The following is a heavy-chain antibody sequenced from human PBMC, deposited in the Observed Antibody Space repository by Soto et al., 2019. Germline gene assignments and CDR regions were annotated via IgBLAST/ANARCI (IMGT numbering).Heavy chain of an antibody. CDR1: GYTFTSYG. V-gene: IGHV1-18*01. CDR2: ISAYNGNT. J-gene: IGHJ4*02. D-gene: IGHD5-18*01. CDR3: ASSLLVGYGLEGESD. Sequence: QVQLVQSGAEVKKPGASVKVSCKASGYTFTSYGISWVRQAPGQGLEWMGWISAYNGNTNYAQKLQGRVTKTTDTPTSTAYMELRSLRSDDTAVYYCASSLLVGYGLEGESDWGQGTLVTVSS.